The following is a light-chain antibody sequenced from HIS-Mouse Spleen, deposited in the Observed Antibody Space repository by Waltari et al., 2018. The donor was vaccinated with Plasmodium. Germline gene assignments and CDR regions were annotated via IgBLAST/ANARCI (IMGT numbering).Light chain of an antibody. CDR2: DVS. V-gene: IGLV2-14*03. J-gene: IGLJ1*01. CDR3: SSYTSSSTLV. Sequence: QSALTQPASVSGSPGQSITISCTGTSSDVGGYNYVSWYQPHPGKAPKIMIYDVSNRPSGVSNRFSGSKSGNTASLTISGLQAEDEADYYCSSYTSSSTLVFGTGTKVTVL. CDR1: SSDVGGYNY.